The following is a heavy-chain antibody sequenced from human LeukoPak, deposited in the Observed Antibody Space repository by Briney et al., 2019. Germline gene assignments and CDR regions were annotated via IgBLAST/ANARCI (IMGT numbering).Heavy chain of an antibody. CDR3: GRQVSGYGSGIDS. Sequence: SETLSLTCAVSGDSISSSYYYWGWIRQPPGKGLEWIGTIYSSGSTYYNPSLKSRVTISVDTSKNQFSLRLSSVTAADTAVYYCGRQVSGYGSGIDSWGQGTLVTVSS. D-gene: IGHD3-10*01. CDR2: IYSSGST. J-gene: IGHJ4*02. CDR1: GDSISSSYYY. V-gene: IGHV4-39*01.